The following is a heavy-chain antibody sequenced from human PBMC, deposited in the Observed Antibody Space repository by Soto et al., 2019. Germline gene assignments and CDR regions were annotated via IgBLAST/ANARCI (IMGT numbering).Heavy chain of an antibody. D-gene: IGHD2-15*01. CDR3: ARRPHCSGGICYYGLDN. V-gene: IGHV1-8*01. CDR2: MNPDSGHA. Sequence: ASVKVSCKASGYTFTNSDINWVRQAPGQGLEWMGWMNPDSGHAAYAQKFQGGVTLTTSTSTSTVYMEMRSLGSEDTAVYYCARRPHCSGGICYYGLDNWGQGTLVPVSS. J-gene: IGHJ4*02. CDR1: GYTFTNSD.